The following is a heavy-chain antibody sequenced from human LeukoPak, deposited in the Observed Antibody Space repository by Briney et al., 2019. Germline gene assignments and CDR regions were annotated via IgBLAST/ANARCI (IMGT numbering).Heavy chain of an antibody. D-gene: IGHD4-17*01. CDR2: ISYDGSNK. V-gene: IGHV3-30*04. Sequence: GGSLRLSCAASGFTFSSYAMHWVRQAPGKGLEWVAVISYDGSNKYYADSVKGRFTISRDNSKNTLYLQMNSLRAEDTAVYYCARNRADGDYYYYGMDVWGQGTTVTVSS. CDR1: GFTFSSYA. CDR3: ARNRADGDYYYYGMDV. J-gene: IGHJ6*02.